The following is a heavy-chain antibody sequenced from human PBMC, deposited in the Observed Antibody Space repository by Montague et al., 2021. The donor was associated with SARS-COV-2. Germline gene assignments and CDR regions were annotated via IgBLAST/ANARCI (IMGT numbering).Heavy chain of an antibody. D-gene: IGHD2-15*01. V-gene: IGHV4-59*01. Sequence: SETLSLTCSVSDGSTSNYYWTWIRQSPGKGLQWIGYIFYTGSTKFNPSLKSRVSMSLDTSKNHSSLRLSAVTAADTARYYCARAQNICFIANCVNYFDLWGLGALVTVSS. CDR2: IFYTGST. CDR1: DGSTSNYY. J-gene: IGHJ4*02. CDR3: ARAQNICFIANCVNYFDL.